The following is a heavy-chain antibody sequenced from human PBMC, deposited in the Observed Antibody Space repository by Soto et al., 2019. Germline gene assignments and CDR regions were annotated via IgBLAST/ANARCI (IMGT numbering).Heavy chain of an antibody. V-gene: IGHV3-48*02. Sequence: EVQLVESGGGLVQPGGSLRLSCAASGFTFSSYSMNWVRQAPGKGLEWVSYISSSSSTIYYADSVKVRFTISRDNAKNSLYLQMNSLRDEYTAVYYCARDWSKRPTHHRGWYFDLWGRGTLVTVSS. CDR2: ISSSSSTI. D-gene: IGHD2-15*01. J-gene: IGHJ2*01. CDR3: ARDWSKRPTHHRGWYFDL. CDR1: GFTFSSYS.